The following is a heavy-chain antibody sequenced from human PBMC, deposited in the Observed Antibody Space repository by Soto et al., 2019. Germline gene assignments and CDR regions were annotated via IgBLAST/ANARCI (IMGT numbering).Heavy chain of an antibody. Sequence: SETLSLTCTVSGGSISSYYWSWIRQPPGKGLEWIGYIYYSGSTNYNPSLKSRVTISVDTSKNQFSLKLSSVTAADTAAYYCARDFDPNSSRVYYGMDDWGQGTTVTVSS. V-gene: IGHV4-59*01. CDR1: GGSISSYY. CDR2: IYYSGST. CDR3: ARDFDPNSSRVYYGMDD. J-gene: IGHJ6*02. D-gene: IGHD6-13*01.